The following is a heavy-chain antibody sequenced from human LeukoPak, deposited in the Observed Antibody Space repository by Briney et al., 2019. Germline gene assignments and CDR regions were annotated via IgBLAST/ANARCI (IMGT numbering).Heavy chain of an antibody. CDR3: ARDLPTPRNYYDSSGSFDY. D-gene: IGHD3-22*01. V-gene: IGHV3-30-3*01. CDR1: GFTFSSYA. Sequence: GGSLRLSCAASGFTFSSYAMHWVRQAPGKGLEWVAVISYDGSNKYYADSVKGRFTISRDNSKNTLYLQMNSLRAEDTAVYYCARDLPTPRNYYDSSGSFDYWGQGTLVTVSS. CDR2: ISYDGSNK. J-gene: IGHJ4*02.